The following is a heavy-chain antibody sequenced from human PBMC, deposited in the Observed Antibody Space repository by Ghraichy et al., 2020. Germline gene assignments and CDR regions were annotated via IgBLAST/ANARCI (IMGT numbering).Heavy chain of an antibody. CDR2: IYYSGST. D-gene: IGHD5-18*01. Sequence: SETLSLTCTVSGGSISSYYWSWIRQPPGKGLEWIGYIYYSGSTNYNPSLKSRVTISVDTSKNQFSLKLSSVTAADTAVYYCARGVDTATRQAGSYYYYGMDVWGQGTTVTVSS. V-gene: IGHV4-59*01. J-gene: IGHJ6*02. CDR3: ARGVDTATRQAGSYYYYGMDV. CDR1: GGSISSYY.